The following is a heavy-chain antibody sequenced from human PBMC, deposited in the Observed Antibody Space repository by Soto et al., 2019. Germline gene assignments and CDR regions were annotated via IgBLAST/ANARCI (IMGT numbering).Heavy chain of an antibody. D-gene: IGHD2-21*02. CDR2: LYWDDDK. CDR1: GLSLRTTGVG. CDR3: VQSRCGGDCLEIYSSHAYNGLDV. J-gene: IGHJ6*02. V-gene: IGHV2-5*02. Sequence: QVTLKESGPTLVKPTQTLTLTCTVSGLSLRTTGVGVGWVRQPPGKVLEWLALLYWDDDKRYSPSLRSRLTIAKDISEKQVVLTMTNIDTVDTATYYCVQSRCGGDCLEIYSSHAYNGLDVWGQGTTVTVSS.